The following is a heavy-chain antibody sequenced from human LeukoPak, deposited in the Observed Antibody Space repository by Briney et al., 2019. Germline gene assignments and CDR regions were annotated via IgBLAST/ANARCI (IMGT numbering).Heavy chain of an antibody. D-gene: IGHD3-10*01. CDR3: ANSMVRGINYYYSYAMDV. CDR2: ISSSGSTI. J-gene: IGHJ6*02. V-gene: IGHV3-48*03. CDR1: GFTFSSYE. Sequence: PGGSLRLSCAASGFTFSSYEMNWVRQAPGKGLEWVSYISSSGSTIYYADSVKGRFTISRDNAKNSLYLQMNSLRAEDTAVYYCANSMVRGINYYYSYAMDVWGQGTTVTVSS.